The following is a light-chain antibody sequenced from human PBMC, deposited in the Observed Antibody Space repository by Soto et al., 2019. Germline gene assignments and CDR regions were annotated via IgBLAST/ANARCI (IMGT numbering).Light chain of an antibody. CDR1: SSDVGGYNY. Sequence: QSALTQPASVSGSPGQSITISCTGTSSDVGGYNYVSWYQQRPAKVPKLMIYHVSNRPSGVSDRFSGSKSGNTASLTISGLQAEDEGDYYCYSYTTSSTYVFGTGTKLTVL. J-gene: IGLJ1*01. CDR2: HVS. CDR3: YSYTTSSTYV. V-gene: IGLV2-14*01.